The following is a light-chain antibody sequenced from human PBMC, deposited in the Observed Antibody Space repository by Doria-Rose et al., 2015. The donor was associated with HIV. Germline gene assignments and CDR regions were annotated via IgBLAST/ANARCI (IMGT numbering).Light chain of an antibody. CDR3: QQCYDTPS. V-gene: IGKV4-1*01. CDR1: QSLLYTSKNY. CDR2: WAS. Sequence: TQSPESLGMSLGERATFNCKSNQSLLYTSKNYLAWYQQKPGQPPKLLIYWASTRQSGVPARFSGSGSGTDFTITISSLEAEDVAVYYGQQCYDTPSFGPGTTVDIK. J-gene: IGKJ3*01.